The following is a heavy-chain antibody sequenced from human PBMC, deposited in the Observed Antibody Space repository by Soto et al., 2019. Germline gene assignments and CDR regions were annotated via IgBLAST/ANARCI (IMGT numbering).Heavy chain of an antibody. V-gene: IGHV1-58*01. CDR2: IVLGNGNT. D-gene: IGHD6-19*01. CDR1: GFTFSSSA. Sequence: SVKVSCKASGFTFSSSAVQWVRQARGQGLEWIGWIVLGNGNTNYAQKFQERVTITRDMSTSTAYMEVRSLTFEDKAVYYCATRIGNIGWYWLDTWGQGNLVAVSS. CDR3: ATRIGNIGWYWLDT. J-gene: IGHJ5*02.